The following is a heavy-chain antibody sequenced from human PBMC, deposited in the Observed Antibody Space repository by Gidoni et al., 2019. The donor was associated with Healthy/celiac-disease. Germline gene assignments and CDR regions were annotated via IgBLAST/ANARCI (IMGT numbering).Heavy chain of an antibody. CDR2: FDPEDGET. CDR1: GYTLNELS. CDR3: ATSGDYGGFFDY. Sequence: QVQLVQSGAEVKKPGAYVKVSGKGSGYTLNELSLHWVRQAPGKGLEWVGGFDPEDGETIYSQKFQGRVTMTEDTSTDTAYMELSSLRSEDTAVYYCATSGDYGGFFDYWGQGTLVTVSS. D-gene: IGHD4-17*01. V-gene: IGHV1-24*01. J-gene: IGHJ4*02.